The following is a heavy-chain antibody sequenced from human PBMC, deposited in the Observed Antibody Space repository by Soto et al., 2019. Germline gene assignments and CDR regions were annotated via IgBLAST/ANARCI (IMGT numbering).Heavy chain of an antibody. Sequence: SETLSLTCTVSGGSISSYYWSWIRQPPGKGLEWIGYIYYSGSTNYNPSLKSRVTISVDTSKNQFSLKLSSVTTADTAVYYCASIYYDSSAIDYWGQGTLVTVSS. V-gene: IGHV4-59*01. D-gene: IGHD3-22*01. J-gene: IGHJ4*02. CDR1: GGSISSYY. CDR2: IYYSGST. CDR3: ASIYYDSSAIDY.